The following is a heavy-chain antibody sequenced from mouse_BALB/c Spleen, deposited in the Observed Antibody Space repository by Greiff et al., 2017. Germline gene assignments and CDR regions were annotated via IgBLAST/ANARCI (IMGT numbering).Heavy chain of an antibody. Sequence: EVQGVESGAELVRPGALVKLSCKASGFNIKDYYMHWVKQRPEQGLEWIGWIDPENGNTIYDPKFQGKASITADTSSNTAYLQLSSLTSEDTAVYYCARGGSLDYWGQGTTLTVSS. CDR1: GFNIKDYY. CDR3: ARGGSLDY. J-gene: IGHJ2*01. CDR2: IDPENGNT. V-gene: IGHV14-1*02. D-gene: IGHD1-1*01.